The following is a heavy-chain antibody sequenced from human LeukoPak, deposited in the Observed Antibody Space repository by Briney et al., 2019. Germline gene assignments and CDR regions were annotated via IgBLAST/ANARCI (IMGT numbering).Heavy chain of an antibody. CDR3: AKDLGQPADY. CDR1: GLTVSSNY. J-gene: IGHJ4*02. CDR2: IYSGGST. Sequence: GGSLRLSCAASGLTVSSNYMSWVRQAPGKGLEWVSVIYSGGSTYYADSVKGRFTISRDNAKNSLYLEMNSLRAEDTALYFCAKDLGQPADYWGQGTLVTVSS. D-gene: IGHD2-2*01. V-gene: IGHV3-53*05.